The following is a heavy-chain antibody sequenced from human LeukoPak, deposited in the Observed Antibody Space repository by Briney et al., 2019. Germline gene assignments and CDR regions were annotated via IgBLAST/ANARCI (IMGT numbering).Heavy chain of an antibody. Sequence: SVKVSCKASGGTFSSYAISWVRQAPGQGREWMGGIIPIFGTANYAQKFQGRVTITTDESTSTAYMELSRLRSEDTAVYYCARAKNKARVTIMDSSGYFHFDYWGQGTLVTVSS. CDR1: GGTFSSYA. V-gene: IGHV1-69*05. J-gene: IGHJ4*02. D-gene: IGHD3-22*01. CDR2: IIPIFGTA. CDR3: ARAKNKARVTIMDSSGYFHFDY.